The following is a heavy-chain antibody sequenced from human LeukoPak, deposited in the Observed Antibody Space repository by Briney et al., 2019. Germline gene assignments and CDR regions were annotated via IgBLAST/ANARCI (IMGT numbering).Heavy chain of an antibody. J-gene: IGHJ4*02. V-gene: IGHV3-11*06. Sequence: KPGGFLRLSCAASGFTFSDYYMSWIRQAPGKGLEWVSYISSSSSYTNYADSVKGRFTISRDNAKNSLYLQMNSLRAEDTAVYYCAKMATVTTRNYFDYWGQGTLVTVSS. CDR1: GFTFSDYY. CDR2: ISSSSSYT. D-gene: IGHD4-17*01. CDR3: AKMATVTTRNYFDY.